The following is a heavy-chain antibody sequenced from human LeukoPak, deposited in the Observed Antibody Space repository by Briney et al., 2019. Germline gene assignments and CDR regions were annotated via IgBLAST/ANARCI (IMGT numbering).Heavy chain of an antibody. CDR2: IAYDGSFK. V-gene: IGHV3-30*04. Sequence: HSGGSLRLSCAASGFTFSNDAMHWVRQAPGKGLEWVAVIAYDGSFKHYTDSVKGRFTISRDNSKNTLFLQMNSLRVEDSAVYYCAREGFLRSDTSSSGFDSWGQGTLVTVSS. CDR1: GFTFSNDA. CDR3: AREGFLRSDTSSSGFDS. J-gene: IGHJ4*02. D-gene: IGHD6-6*01.